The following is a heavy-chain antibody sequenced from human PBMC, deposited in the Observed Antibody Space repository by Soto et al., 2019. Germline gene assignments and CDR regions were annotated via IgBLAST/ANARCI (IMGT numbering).Heavy chain of an antibody. CDR1: GYSVTSYW. CDR3: ARHLGGYCSGSTCYRALDS. D-gene: IGHD2-15*01. V-gene: IGHV5-51*01. J-gene: IGHJ4*02. CDR2: IYPGDSDT. Sequence: EVQLGQSGAELKKPGDSLKISCTGSGYSVTSYWIAWVRQMPGKCLEWMGIIYPGDSDTIYSPSFQGQVPNSGDKTISTAYMQWSSLKASDTAVYDCARHLGGYCSGSTCYRALDSWGQGTLVTVSS.